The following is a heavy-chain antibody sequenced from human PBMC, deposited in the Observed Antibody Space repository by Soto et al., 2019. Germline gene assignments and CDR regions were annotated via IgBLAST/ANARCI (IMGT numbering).Heavy chain of an antibody. Sequence: PGESLKISCKGSGYSVTSYWIGWVRQMPGKGLEWMGIIYPGDSDTRYSPSFQGQVTISADKSISTAYLQWSSLKASDTAMYYCARYLSYDFWSGFRTPNWFDPWGQGTLVTVSS. D-gene: IGHD3-3*01. CDR3: ARYLSYDFWSGFRTPNWFDP. CDR2: IYPGDSDT. J-gene: IGHJ5*02. V-gene: IGHV5-51*01. CDR1: GYSVTSYW.